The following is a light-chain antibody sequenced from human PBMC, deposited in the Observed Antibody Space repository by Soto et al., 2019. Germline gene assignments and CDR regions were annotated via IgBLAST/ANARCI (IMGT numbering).Light chain of an antibody. V-gene: IGKV1-39*01. CDR1: QSISNY. Sequence: DIQMTQSPSSLSASVGDRVTITCRASQSISNYLNWYQQRPGKAPKLLIYLASSLSSGVPSKFSGSASGTDFTLTISVLQPEDSATYYCQQTYKTPLTFGQGTKVEIK. CDR3: QQTYKTPLT. J-gene: IGKJ1*01. CDR2: LAS.